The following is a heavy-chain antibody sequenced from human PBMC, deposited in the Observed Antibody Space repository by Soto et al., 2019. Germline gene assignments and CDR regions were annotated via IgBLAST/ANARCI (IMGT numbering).Heavy chain of an antibody. Sequence: SETLSLTCTVAGGTVSIYYGSWIRQPPGIGLYWIGYIYYSGSTNYNPSLKSRVTISLDTSKNQFSLKLSSVTAADTAFYYCASGLVRGVMLRPVDYWGRGTLVTVSS. CDR2: IYYSGST. J-gene: IGHJ4*02. CDR3: ASGLVRGVMLRPVDY. CDR1: GGTVSIYY. V-gene: IGHV4-59*08. D-gene: IGHD3-10*01.